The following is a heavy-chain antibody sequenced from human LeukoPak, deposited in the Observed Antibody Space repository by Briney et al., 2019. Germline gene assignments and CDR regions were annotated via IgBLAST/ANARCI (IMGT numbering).Heavy chain of an antibody. CDR2: ISASSSTI. D-gene: IGHD3-10*01. CDR1: GFTFRSYS. V-gene: IGHV3-48*04. Sequence: GGSLRLSCVGSGFTFRSYSLIWVRQAPGKGLEWLSYISASSSTIYYADSVRGRFTISRDNAKNSLYLQMNSLRAEDTAVYYCARDTTMARGYYYYGMDVWGQGTTVTVSS. CDR3: ARDTTMARGYYYYGMDV. J-gene: IGHJ6*02.